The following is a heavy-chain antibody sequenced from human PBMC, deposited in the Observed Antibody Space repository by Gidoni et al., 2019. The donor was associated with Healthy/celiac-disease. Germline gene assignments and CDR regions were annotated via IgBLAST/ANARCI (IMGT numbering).Heavy chain of an antibody. Sequence: QLQLQESGPGLVKPSETLSLTCTVSGGSISSSRYYWGWIRQPQGKGLEWIGSIYYSGRPYYNPSRMSRVTISVDTSKNQFSLKLSSVTAADTAVYYCARQGKWPIVVVPAAKSEFDYWGQGTLVTVSS. CDR1: GGSISSSRYY. CDR2: IYYSGRP. J-gene: IGHJ4*02. V-gene: IGHV4-39*01. D-gene: IGHD2-2*01. CDR3: ARQGKWPIVVVPAAKSEFDY.